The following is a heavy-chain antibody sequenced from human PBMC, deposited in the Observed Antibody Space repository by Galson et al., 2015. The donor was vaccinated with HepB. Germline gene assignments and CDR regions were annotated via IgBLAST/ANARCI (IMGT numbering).Heavy chain of an antibody. CDR1: GYTFTTYG. D-gene: IGHD2-21*02. Sequence: SVKVSCKASGYTFTTYGISWVRQAPGQGLEWMGWISPNNADTNYAQKLQGRLTLTTDTSTSTAYMELRSLSPDDTAVSFCARDDISDGSWRGFDYWGQGTLVTVAS. CDR2: ISPNNADT. CDR3: ARDDISDGSWRGFDY. V-gene: IGHV1-18*04. J-gene: IGHJ4*02.